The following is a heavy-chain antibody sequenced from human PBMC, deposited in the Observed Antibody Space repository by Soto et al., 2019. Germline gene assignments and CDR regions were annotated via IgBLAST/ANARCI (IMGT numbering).Heavy chain of an antibody. Sequence: SETLSLTCAVYGGSFSGYYWSWIRQPPGKGLEWIGEINHSGSTNYNPSLKSRVTISVDTSKNQFSLKLSSVTAADTAVYYCARGQRFLEFGWTMYYYYYGMDVWGQGTTVTVSS. CDR3: ARGQRFLEFGWTMYYYYYGMDV. V-gene: IGHV4-34*01. CDR1: GGSFSGYY. D-gene: IGHD3-3*01. J-gene: IGHJ6*02. CDR2: INHSGST.